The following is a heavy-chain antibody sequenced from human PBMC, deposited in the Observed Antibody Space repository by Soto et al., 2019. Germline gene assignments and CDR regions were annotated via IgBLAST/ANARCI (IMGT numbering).Heavy chain of an antibody. CDR2: IYHIGST. CDR1: GGSISSGGYS. J-gene: IGHJ4*02. CDR3: ARGQVVAAQH. D-gene: IGHD2-15*01. V-gene: IGHV4-30-2*01. Sequence: QLQLQESGSGLVKPSQTLSLTCAVSGGSISSGGYSWCWIRQLPGKGLEWIGYIYHIGSTYYNPSLKSRVIISVDRSKNQFSLKLSSVTAADTAVYYCARGQVVAAQHWGQGTLVTVSS.